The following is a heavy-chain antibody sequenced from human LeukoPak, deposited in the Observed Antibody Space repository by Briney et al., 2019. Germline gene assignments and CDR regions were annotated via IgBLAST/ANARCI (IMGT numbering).Heavy chain of an antibody. CDR2: ISAYSGNT. CDR1: GYTFTNYG. CDR3: ARGYYGSGSYYLDY. D-gene: IGHD3-10*01. Sequence: ASVRVSCKASGYTFTNYGINWVRQAPGQGLEWMGWISAYSGNTNYAQRLQGRVTMSTDTSTSTAYMALRSLRSDDTAVYYCARGYYGSGSYYLDYWGQGTLVTVSS. J-gene: IGHJ4*02. V-gene: IGHV1-18*01.